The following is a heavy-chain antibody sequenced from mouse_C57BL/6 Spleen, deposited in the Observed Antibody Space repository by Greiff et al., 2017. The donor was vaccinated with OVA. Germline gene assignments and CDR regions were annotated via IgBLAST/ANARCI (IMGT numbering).Heavy chain of an antibody. Sequence: QVQLKQPGAELVMPGASVKLSCKASGYTFTSYWMHWVKQRPGQGLEWIGEIDPSDSYTNYNQKFKGKSTLTVDKSSSTAYMQLSSLTSEDSAVYYCARSNYGSSYVGYWGQGTTLTVSS. CDR1: GYTFTSYW. D-gene: IGHD1-1*01. J-gene: IGHJ2*01. CDR3: ARSNYGSSYVGY. V-gene: IGHV1-69*01. CDR2: IDPSDSYT.